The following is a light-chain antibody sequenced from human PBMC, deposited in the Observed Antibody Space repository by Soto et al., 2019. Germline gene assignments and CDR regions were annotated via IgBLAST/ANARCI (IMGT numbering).Light chain of an antibody. V-gene: IGKV3-20*01. CDR2: DAS. J-gene: IGKJ4*01. CDR3: QQYGSSPLT. Sequence: EIVLTQSPGTLSLSPGERATLSCRASQSVSSYYLAWYQQKPGQAPRLLIYDASNRATGIPARFSGSGSGTDFTLTISSLEPEDFVVYYCQQYGSSPLTFGGGTKVDI. CDR1: QSVSSYY.